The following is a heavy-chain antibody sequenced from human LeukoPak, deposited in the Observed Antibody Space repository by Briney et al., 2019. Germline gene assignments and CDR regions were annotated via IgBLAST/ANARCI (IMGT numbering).Heavy chain of an antibody. V-gene: IGHV1-18*01. CDR1: GYTFTNYG. D-gene: IGHD2-2*01. J-gene: IGHJ4*02. CDR3: ARVSSDCRTSPSCYDY. CDR2: ISPYNGYT. Sequence: ASVKVSCKASGYTFTNYGISWVRQAPRQGLEWMGWISPYNGYTHYTQNLQGRVTVTTDTSTSTAYMEPRSLRSDDTAVYYCARVSSDCRTSPSCYDYWGQGTLVTVSS.